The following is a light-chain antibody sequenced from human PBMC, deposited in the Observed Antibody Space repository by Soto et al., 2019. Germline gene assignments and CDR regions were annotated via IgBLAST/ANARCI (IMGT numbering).Light chain of an antibody. J-gene: IGLJ3*02. CDR3: TSYAGSNIWV. V-gene: IGLV2-8*01. CDR2: EVN. CDR1: SSDVGAYNY. Sequence: QSALTQPPSASGSRGQSVTISCTGTSSDVGAYNYVSWYQQYPGKAPKLMIYEVNKRPSGVPDRFSGSKSGKTASLTVSGLQPEDEAAYHCTSYAGSNIWVFGGGTKVTVL.